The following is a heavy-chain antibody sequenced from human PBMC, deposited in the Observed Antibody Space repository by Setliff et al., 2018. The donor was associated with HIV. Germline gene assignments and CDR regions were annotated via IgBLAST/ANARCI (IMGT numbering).Heavy chain of an antibody. V-gene: IGHV3-13*01. D-gene: IGHD3-16*01. CDR3: AREIRTVYTGGHYFYGIDV. J-gene: IGHJ6*02. CDR2: IGTGGDT. CDR1: GFTFSSYD. Sequence: PGGSLRLSCEASGFTFSSYDFHWVRQAAGKGLEWVSAIGTGGDTYYVDSVKGRFTISRENARNSLYLQMNSPRAGDTAVYYCAREIRTVYTGGHYFYGIDVWGQGTAVTVSS.